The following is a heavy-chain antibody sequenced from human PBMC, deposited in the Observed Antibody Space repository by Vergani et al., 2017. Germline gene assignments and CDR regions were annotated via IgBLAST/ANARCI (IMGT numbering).Heavy chain of an antibody. V-gene: IGHV1-46*03. CDR1: GYTFTNYG. J-gene: IGHJ4*02. CDR3: ARGDYGILTGYRY. CDR2: INPSGGHT. Sequence: QVHLVQSGAEVKKPGASVKVSCKASGYTFTNYGISWMRQAPGQGLEWMGIINPSGGHTNYAQKFQGRVTMTRDTSTSTVYMELSSLRSEDTAIYYCARGDYGILTGYRYWGQGTLVTVSA. D-gene: IGHD3-9*01.